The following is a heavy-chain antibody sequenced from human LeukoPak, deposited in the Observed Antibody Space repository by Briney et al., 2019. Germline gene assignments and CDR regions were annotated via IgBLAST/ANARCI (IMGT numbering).Heavy chain of an antibody. D-gene: IGHD3-16*02. CDR1: GFTFSSYW. CDR2: ITTDGSST. Sequence: GGSLRLSCAASGFTFSSYWMHWVRQAPGKGLVWVSRITTDGSSTYYADSVKGRFTISRDNAKNTLYLQMNSLRADDTAVYYCARLYGDFDYWGQGTLVAVSS. CDR3: ARLYGDFDY. J-gene: IGHJ4*02. V-gene: IGHV3-74*01.